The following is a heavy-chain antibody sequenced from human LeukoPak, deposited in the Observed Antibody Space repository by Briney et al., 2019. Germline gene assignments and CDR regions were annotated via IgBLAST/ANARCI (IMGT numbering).Heavy chain of an antibody. CDR2: ISAYNGNT. V-gene: IGHV1-18*01. CDR3: ARVHGDYVGRNGPFDY. D-gene: IGHD4-17*01. J-gene: IGHJ4*02. Sequence: GASVTVSCKASGYTFTSYGISWVRQAPGQGLEWMGWISAYNGNTNYAQKLQGRVTMTTDTSTSTAYMELRSLRSDDTAVYYCARVHGDYVGRNGPFDYWGQGTLVTVSS. CDR1: GYTFTSYG.